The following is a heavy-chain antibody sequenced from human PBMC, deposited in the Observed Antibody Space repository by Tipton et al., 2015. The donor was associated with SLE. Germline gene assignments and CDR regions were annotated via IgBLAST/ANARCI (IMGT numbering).Heavy chain of an antibody. J-gene: IGHJ4*02. V-gene: IGHV3-30*02. CDR3: AGGTGAYFDH. Sequence: LSLTCTVSGGSINGQFWGWIRQPPGKGLEWVAFIRADGSNKDYADSVKGRFTISRDNSKNTLYLQMNRLRVEDTAVYCCAGGTGAYFDHWGQGTLVTVSS. CDR1: GGSINGQF. D-gene: IGHD3-16*01. CDR2: IRADGSNK.